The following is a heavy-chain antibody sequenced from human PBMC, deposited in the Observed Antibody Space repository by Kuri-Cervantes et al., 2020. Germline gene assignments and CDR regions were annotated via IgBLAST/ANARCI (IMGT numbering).Heavy chain of an antibody. CDR1: GFTFSNYG. D-gene: IGHD6-19*01. V-gene: IGHV3-30*18. CDR3: AKGGRSGLYYYYGMDV. CDR2: ISYDGSNK. Sequence: LSLTCAASGFTFSNYGMHWVRQAPGKGLEWVAVISYDGSNKYYADSVKGRFTISRDNSKNTLYLQMNSLRAEDTAVYYCAKGGRSGLYYYYGMDVWGQGTTVTVSS. J-gene: IGHJ6*02.